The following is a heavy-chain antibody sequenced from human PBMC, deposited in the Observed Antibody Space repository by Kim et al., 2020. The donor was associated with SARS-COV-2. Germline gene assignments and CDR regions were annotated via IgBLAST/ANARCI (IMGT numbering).Heavy chain of an antibody. CDR3: ARGRGGDVFDS. D-gene: IGHD2-21*01. Sequence: SETLSLTCTVSGGSSSTDYWTWFRQPPGKGLEWIGFVHYSGSTNYNPSLKSRVTMSLDMSKSQFSLRLTSVTAADTAVFFCARGRGGDVFDSWGRGTLVT. CDR1: GGSSSTDY. J-gene: IGHJ4*02. CDR2: VHYSGST. V-gene: IGHV4-59*01.